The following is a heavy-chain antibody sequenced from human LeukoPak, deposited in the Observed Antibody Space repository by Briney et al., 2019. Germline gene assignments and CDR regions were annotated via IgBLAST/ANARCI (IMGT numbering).Heavy chain of an antibody. J-gene: IGHJ6*02. V-gene: IGHV1-18*01. CDR3: ARGARYFDWGPLDV. CDR2: ISAYNGNT. D-gene: IGHD3-9*01. Sequence: ASVTVSCTASGYTFTSYGISWVRQAPGQGLEWMRWISAYNGNTNYAQKLQGRVTMTTDTSTSTAYMELRSLRSDDTAVYYCARGARYFDWGPLDVWGQGTTVTVSS. CDR1: GYTFTSYG.